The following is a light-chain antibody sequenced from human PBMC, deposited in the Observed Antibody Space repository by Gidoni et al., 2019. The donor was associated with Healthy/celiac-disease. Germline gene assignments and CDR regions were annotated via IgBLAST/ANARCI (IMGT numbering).Light chain of an antibody. Sequence: EIVLTQSPGTLSLSPGERATLSCRASQSVSSSYLAWYQQKPGQAPRLLIDGASSRVTGIPDRFSGSGSGTDVTLTISRLEPEDFAVYYCQQYGSSAWTFGQXTKVEIK. J-gene: IGKJ1*01. CDR2: GAS. CDR1: QSVSSSY. CDR3: QQYGSSAWT. V-gene: IGKV3-20*01.